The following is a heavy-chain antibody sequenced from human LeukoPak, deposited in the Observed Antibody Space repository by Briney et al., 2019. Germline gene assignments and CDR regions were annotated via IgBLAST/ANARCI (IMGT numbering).Heavy chain of an antibody. J-gene: IGHJ4*02. CDR1: GGSFSGYY. D-gene: IGHD6-13*01. CDR3: AREVVAAAGTVDY. Sequence: SETLSLTCAVYGGSFSGYYWSWIRQPPGKGLEWIGEINHSGSTNYNPSLKSRATISVDTSKNQFSLKLSSVTAADTAVYYCAREVVAAAGTVDYWGQGTLVTVSS. CDR2: INHSGST. V-gene: IGHV4-34*01.